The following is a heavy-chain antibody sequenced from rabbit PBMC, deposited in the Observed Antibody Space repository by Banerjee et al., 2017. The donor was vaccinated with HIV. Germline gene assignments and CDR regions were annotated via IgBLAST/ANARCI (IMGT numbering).Heavy chain of an antibody. CDR2: IYTSSGST. D-gene: IGHD4-2*01. J-gene: IGHJ4*01. CDR1: GFSFSSRYY. V-gene: IGHV1S40*01. CDR3: ARGADYAGDGFKL. Sequence: QSLEESGGDLVKPGASLTLTCTASGFSFSSRYYMCWVRQAPGKGLEWIACIYTSSGSTYYATWAKGRFTISKTSSTAVTLQMTSLTAVDTATYFCARGADYAGDGFKLWGPGTLVTVS.